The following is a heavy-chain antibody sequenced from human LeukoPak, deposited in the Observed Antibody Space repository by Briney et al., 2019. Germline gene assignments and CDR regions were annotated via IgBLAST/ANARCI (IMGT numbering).Heavy chain of an antibody. Sequence: GGSLRLSCAASGFTFSDYGMHWVRQAPGKGLEWVALIAYDGGNKFYADSVRDRFTISRDNSKNTLFLQMNSLRIEDTAVYYCAKVFEVRGARRPKDYWGQGTLVIVSS. V-gene: IGHV3-30*18. D-gene: IGHD3-10*01. CDR1: GFTFSDYG. J-gene: IGHJ4*02. CDR3: AKVFEVRGARRPKDY. CDR2: IAYDGGNK.